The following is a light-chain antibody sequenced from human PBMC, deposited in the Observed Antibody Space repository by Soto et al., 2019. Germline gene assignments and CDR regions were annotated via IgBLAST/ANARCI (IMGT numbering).Light chain of an antibody. CDR2: KAS. J-gene: IGKJ1*01. CDR3: QHYNSYSEA. V-gene: IGKV1-5*03. Sequence: DIQMTQSPSTLSACLGDRVTITCLASQTISSGLAWYQQKPGKAPKLLIYKASTLKSGVPSRFSGSGSETEFTLTIGSLQPDDFAAYYCQHYNSYSEAFGQGTKVDIK. CDR1: QTISSG.